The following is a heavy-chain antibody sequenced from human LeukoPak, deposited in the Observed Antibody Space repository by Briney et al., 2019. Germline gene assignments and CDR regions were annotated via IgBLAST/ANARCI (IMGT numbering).Heavy chain of an antibody. CDR3: AREREETYGSGSYTFDH. Sequence: ASVKVSCKASGYTFTNYAFSWMRQAPGQGLEWMGWINTNNGNTNYVKRLQGRVTMNTDTSTTTAYMELRSLISDDTAVYYCAREREETYGSGSYTFDHWGQGTLVTVSS. CDR1: GYTFTNYA. V-gene: IGHV1-18*01. J-gene: IGHJ4*02. CDR2: INTNNGNT. D-gene: IGHD3-10*01.